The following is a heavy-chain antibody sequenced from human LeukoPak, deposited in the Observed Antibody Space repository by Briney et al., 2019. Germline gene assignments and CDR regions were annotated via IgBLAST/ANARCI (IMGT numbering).Heavy chain of an antibody. CDR3: ARVEKTRFDY. J-gene: IGHJ4*02. CDR1: GGSISSGGYY. CDR2: IYYSGST. D-gene: IGHD3-3*01. Sequence: SETLSLTCTVSGGSISSGGYYWSWIRQHPEKGLEWIGYIYYSGSTYYNPSLKSRVTISVDTSKNQFSLKLSSVTAADTAVYYCARVEKTRFDYWGQGTLVTVSS. V-gene: IGHV4-31*03.